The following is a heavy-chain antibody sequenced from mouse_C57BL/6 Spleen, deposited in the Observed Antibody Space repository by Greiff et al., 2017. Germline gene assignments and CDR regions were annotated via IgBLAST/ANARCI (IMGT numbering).Heavy chain of an antibody. CDR3: ARSGGYYFDY. CDR2: INPDYGTT. J-gene: IGHJ2*01. Sequence: EVQLQQSGPELVKPGASVKLSCKASGYSFTDYNMHWVKQSNGKGLEWIGVINPDYGTTHYNQKFKGKATLTVDQSSSTAYMQLNSLTSEDSAVYYCARSGGYYFDYWGQGTTLTVSS. CDR1: GYSFTDYN. V-gene: IGHV1-39*01.